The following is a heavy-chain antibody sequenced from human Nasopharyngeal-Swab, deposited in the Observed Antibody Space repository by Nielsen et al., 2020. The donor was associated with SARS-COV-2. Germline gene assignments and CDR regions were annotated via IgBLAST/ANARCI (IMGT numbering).Heavy chain of an antibody. J-gene: IGHJ4*02. CDR1: GGSISSGGYY. CDR2: INHSGST. CDR3: AREEIVATYYFDF. Sequence: SETLSLTCTVSGGSISSGGYYWSWIRQSPEKGLEWIGEINHSGSTNYNPSLKSRVTMSVDTSKNQFSLKVNSVTAADTAVYYCAREEIVATYYFDFWGRGTPVTVSS. V-gene: IGHV4-39*07. D-gene: IGHD5-12*01.